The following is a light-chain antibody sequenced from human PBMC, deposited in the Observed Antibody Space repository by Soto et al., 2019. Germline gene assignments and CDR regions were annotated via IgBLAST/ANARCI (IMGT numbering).Light chain of an antibody. CDR3: QQYGSSLIT. CDR1: QSVSSSY. J-gene: IGKJ5*01. CDR2: DAS. V-gene: IGKV3D-20*01. Sequence: EIVSTQSPATLSLSPGERATLSCWASQSVSSSYLACYQHTPGLAPRLLIYDASSRATGIPDRFSGSGSGTDFTLTSSRLEPEDFAVYYCQQYGSSLITFGQGTRLEIK.